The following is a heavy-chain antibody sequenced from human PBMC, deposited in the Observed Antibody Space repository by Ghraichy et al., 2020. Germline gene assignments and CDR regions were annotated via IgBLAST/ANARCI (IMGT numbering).Heavy chain of an antibody. D-gene: IGHD1-26*01. CDR3: ARDIVGKWETPPNAFDI. V-gene: IGHV1-18*04. CDR1: GYTFTSYG. CDR2: ISAYNGNT. Sequence: ASVKVSCKASGYTFTSYGISWVRQAPGQGLEWMGWISAYNGNTNYAQKLQGRVTMTTDTSTSTAYMELRSLRSDDTAVYYCARDIVGKWETPPNAFDIWGQGTMVTVSS. J-gene: IGHJ3*02.